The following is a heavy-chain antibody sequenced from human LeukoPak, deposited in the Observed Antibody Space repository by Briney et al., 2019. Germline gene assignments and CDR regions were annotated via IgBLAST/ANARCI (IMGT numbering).Heavy chain of an antibody. V-gene: IGHV4-61*01. D-gene: IGHD2-21*01. CDR3: ARGYSTGWFDP. CDR2: IYYSGST. CDR1: GGSVSSGSYY. Sequence: SSETLSLTCTVSGGSVSSGSYYWSWIRQPPGKGLEWIGYIYYSGSTNYNPSLKSRVTISVDTSKNQFSLKLSSVTAADAAVYYCARGYSTGWFDPWGQGTLVTVSS. J-gene: IGHJ5*02.